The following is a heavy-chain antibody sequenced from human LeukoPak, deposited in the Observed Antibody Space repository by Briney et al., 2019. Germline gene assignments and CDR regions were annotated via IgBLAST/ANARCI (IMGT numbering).Heavy chain of an antibody. D-gene: IGHD3-22*01. V-gene: IGHV3-49*04. CDR1: GFTFGDYD. CDR2: IRNKDYGGTT. Sequence: GGSLRLSCSASGFTFGDYDRSWVRQAPGKGLEWVGFIRNKDYGGTTEYAASVKGRFTISRDNSKGIAFLQMNSLKTEDTALYYCTLDRGKDSDRSGNLYHWGQGTLVTVSS. J-gene: IGHJ5*02. CDR3: TLDRGKDSDRSGNLYH.